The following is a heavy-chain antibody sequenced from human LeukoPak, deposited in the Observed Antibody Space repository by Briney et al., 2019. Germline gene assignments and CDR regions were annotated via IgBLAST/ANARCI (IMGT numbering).Heavy chain of an antibody. CDR2: IYHSGST. V-gene: IGHV4-34*01. CDR3: ARLEGSSSNYYYGMDV. CDR1: GGSFSGYY. J-gene: IGHJ6*02. D-gene: IGHD3-10*01. Sequence: PSETLSLTCAVNGGSFSGYYWSWIRQPPGKGLEWIGYIYHSGSTYYNPSLKSRVTISVDRSKNQFSLKLSSVTAADTAVYYCARLEGSSSNYYYGMDVWGQGTTVTVSS.